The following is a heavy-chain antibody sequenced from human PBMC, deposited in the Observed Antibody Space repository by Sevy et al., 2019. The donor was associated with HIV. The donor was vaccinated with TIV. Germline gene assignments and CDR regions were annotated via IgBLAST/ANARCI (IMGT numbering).Heavy chain of an antibody. Sequence: GGSLRLSCTASGFIFGDYGMSWVRQAPGKGLEWIAFFKSKIHGGTTENAASVKGRFTISRDDSKNIVYLQMSNLKAEYSSVSYCARYDSCQYTFDFWGQGTMVTVSS. V-gene: IGHV3-49*04. CDR1: GFIFGDYG. D-gene: IGHD3-22*01. CDR2: FKSKIHGGTT. CDR3: ARYDSCQYTFDF. J-gene: IGHJ4*03.